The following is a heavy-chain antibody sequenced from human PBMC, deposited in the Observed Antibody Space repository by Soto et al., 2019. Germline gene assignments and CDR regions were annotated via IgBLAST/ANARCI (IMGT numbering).Heavy chain of an antibody. CDR1: GFPFSSTD. CDR2: IDGSGGTT. J-gene: IGHJ5*02. D-gene: IGHD3-10*01. V-gene: IGHV3-23*01. Sequence: PGGSLRLSCAASGFPFSSTDMTWVRQAPGKGLDWVSTIDGSGGTTYYADSVKGRFTISRDNSMNTVCLQMNSLRADDTALYYCAKNSGWFNTWGQGALVTVSS. CDR3: AKNSGWFNT.